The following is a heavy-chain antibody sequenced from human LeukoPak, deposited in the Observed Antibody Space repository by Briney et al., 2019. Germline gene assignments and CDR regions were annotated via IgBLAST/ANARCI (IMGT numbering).Heavy chain of an antibody. CDR3: ARASGYDILTGYFDY. CDR2: IYYSGST. CDR1: GGSISSYY. Sequence: SETLSLTCTVSGGSISSYYWSWLRQPPGKGLEWIGYIYYSGSTNYNPSLKSRVTISVDTSKNQFSLKLSSVTAADTAVYYCARASGYDILTGYFDYWGQGTLVTVSS. D-gene: IGHD3-9*01. V-gene: IGHV4-59*01. J-gene: IGHJ4*02.